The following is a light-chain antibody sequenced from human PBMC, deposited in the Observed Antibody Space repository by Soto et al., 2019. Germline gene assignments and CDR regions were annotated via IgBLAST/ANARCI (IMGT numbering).Light chain of an antibody. CDR2: EVT. CDR1: GSDIGGYNH. Sequence: QSALTQPASVSGSPGQSITISCTGTGSDIGGYNHVSWYQHHPGKAPKLIIYEVTNRPSGVSNRFSGSKSGNTASLTISGLQAEDEADYYCSSYTSSSTRVFGTGTKLTVL. CDR3: SSYTSSSTRV. V-gene: IGLV2-14*01. J-gene: IGLJ1*01.